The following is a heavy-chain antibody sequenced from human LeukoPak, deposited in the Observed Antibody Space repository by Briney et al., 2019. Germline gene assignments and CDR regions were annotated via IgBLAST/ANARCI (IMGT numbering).Heavy chain of an antibody. CDR3: AKDSYSYGHDRYGMDV. Sequence: GGSLRLSCAASGFTFDDYAMHWVRQAPGKGLEWVALISGGGGSTYYADSVKGRFTISRDNSKNSLYLQMNSLRTEDTALYYCAKDSYSYGHDRYGMDVWGQGTTVTVSS. D-gene: IGHD5-18*01. CDR2: ISGGGGST. V-gene: IGHV3-43*02. CDR1: GFTFDDYA. J-gene: IGHJ6*02.